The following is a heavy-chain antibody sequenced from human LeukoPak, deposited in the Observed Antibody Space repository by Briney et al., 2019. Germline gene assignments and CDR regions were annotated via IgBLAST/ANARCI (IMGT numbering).Heavy chain of an antibody. Sequence: VASVKVSCKASESTFSSYAVSWVRQAPGQGLEWMGGIIPIFGTANYAQKFQGRVTITTDESTSTAYMELSSLRSEDTAVYYCARGKNWNYWEYWGQGTLVTVSS. CDR1: ESTFSSYA. CDR2: IIPIFGTA. V-gene: IGHV1-69*05. D-gene: IGHD1-1*01. J-gene: IGHJ4*02. CDR3: ARGKNWNYWEY.